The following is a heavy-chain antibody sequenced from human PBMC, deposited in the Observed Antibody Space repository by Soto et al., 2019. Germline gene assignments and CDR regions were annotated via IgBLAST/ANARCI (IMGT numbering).Heavy chain of an antibody. D-gene: IGHD2-2*01. CDR3: ARHHKYCSSTRCYEYFQY. CDR2: IYYSGST. V-gene: IGHV4-39*01. Sequence: SETLSLTCTVSGGSISSSSYSWGWIRQPPGKGLEWIGSIYYSGSTYYNPSLKSRVTISVDTSKNQFSLQLSSVTAADTAVYYCARHHKYCSSTRCYEYFQYWGQGTLVTVS. CDR1: GGSISSSSYS. J-gene: IGHJ1*01.